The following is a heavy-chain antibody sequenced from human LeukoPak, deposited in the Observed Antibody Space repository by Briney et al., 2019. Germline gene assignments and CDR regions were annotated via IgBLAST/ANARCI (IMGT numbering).Heavy chain of an antibody. CDR1: GFTFSSYA. Sequence: GGSLRLSCAASGFTFSSYAMSWVRQAPGKGLEWVSAISGSGGSTYYADSVKGRFTISRDDAKNSLYLQMNSLRAEDTAVYYCARVVYYDSSGYNYWGQGTLVTVSS. J-gene: IGHJ4*02. CDR3: ARVVYYDSSGYNY. CDR2: ISGSGGST. V-gene: IGHV3-23*01. D-gene: IGHD3-22*01.